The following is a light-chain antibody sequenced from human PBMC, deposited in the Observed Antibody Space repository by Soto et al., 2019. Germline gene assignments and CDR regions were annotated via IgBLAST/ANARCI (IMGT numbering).Light chain of an antibody. CDR3: SSYTSSSTLYV. J-gene: IGLJ1*01. CDR1: SIDFGGYNY. V-gene: IGLV2-14*03. CDR2: DVA. Sequence: QSVLTQPASVSGSPGQSIAISCTGASIDFGGYNYVSWYQQHPGKAPKLMIYDVASRPSGVSDRFSGSKSGNMASLTISGLQAEDEADYYCSSYTSSSTLYVFGTGTKVTVL.